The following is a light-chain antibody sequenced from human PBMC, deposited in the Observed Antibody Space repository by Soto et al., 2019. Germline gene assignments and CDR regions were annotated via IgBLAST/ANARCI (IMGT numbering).Light chain of an antibody. CDR1: SSDVGGYNF. J-gene: IGLJ1*01. V-gene: IGLV2-14*01. Sequence: QSVLTQPASVSGSPGQSITISCTGTSSDVGGYNFVSWYQQHPGKAPKLMIYEVSNRPSGVSNRFSGSKSGNTASLTISGLQAEDEADYYCSSYTSSSTSQVFGTGTKVNVL. CDR2: EVS. CDR3: SSYTSSSTSQV.